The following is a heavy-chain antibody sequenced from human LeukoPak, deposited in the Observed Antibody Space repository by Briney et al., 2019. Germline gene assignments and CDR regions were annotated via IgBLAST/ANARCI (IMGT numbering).Heavy chain of an antibody. V-gene: IGHV4-34*01. CDR2: INHSGST. CDR1: GGSFSGYY. J-gene: IGHJ4*02. Sequence: PSETLSLTCGVYGGSFSGYYWNWIRQSPGKGLEWIGEINHSGSTNYNPSLKSRVTMSVDTSQKQFSLRRTSVTAADTAVYYCARGRYLTTLGGAAAGFLDYWGQGTLVTVSS. CDR3: ARGRYLTTLGGAAAGFLDY. D-gene: IGHD6-13*01.